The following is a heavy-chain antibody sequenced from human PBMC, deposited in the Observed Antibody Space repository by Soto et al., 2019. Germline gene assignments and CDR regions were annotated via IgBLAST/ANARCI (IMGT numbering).Heavy chain of an antibody. J-gene: IGHJ6*02. Sequence: SCTASGFTFNHYAMSWVRQAPGKGLEWVSAVSGRGGSTKYADSVKGRFIISRDNSNSTLYLQMDSLRGEDTAVYYCAKDSTVTTSLYFYYYGFDVWGQGTTVTVSS. V-gene: IGHV3-23*01. CDR3: AKDSTVTTSLYFYYYGFDV. CDR2: VSGRGGST. CDR1: GFTFNHYA. D-gene: IGHD4-17*01.